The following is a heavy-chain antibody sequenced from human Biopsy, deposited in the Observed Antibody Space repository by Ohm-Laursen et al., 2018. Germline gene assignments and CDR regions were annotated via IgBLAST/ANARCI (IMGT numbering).Heavy chain of an antibody. CDR3: ARDRGYYSDRTVPVYFDL. Sequence: TLSLTCTVSGDSISTYYWSWIRQPPGKGLQWIGYIYYTGNTDYNPSLQSRVTISVDTSKNHFSLRLRSMTPADTAMYYCARDRGYYSDRTVPVYFDLWGRGTLVTVSS. CDR1: GDSISTYY. J-gene: IGHJ2*01. V-gene: IGHV4-59*01. D-gene: IGHD3-22*01. CDR2: IYYTGNT.